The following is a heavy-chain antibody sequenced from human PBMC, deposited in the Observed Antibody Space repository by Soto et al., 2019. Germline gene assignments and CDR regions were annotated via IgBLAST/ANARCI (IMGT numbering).Heavy chain of an antibody. D-gene: IGHD1-7*01. Sequence: QVQLQESGPGLVKPSQTLSLTCTVSGGSISSVGYYWSWIRQHPGKGLEWIGYIYYSGSTYYNPSLKSRVTISVDTSKNQFSLKLSSVTAADTAVYYCARDRLELRHDYYYYMDVWGKGTTVTVSS. CDR3: ARDRLELRHDYYYYMDV. J-gene: IGHJ6*03. V-gene: IGHV4-31*03. CDR1: GGSISSVGYY. CDR2: IYYSGST.